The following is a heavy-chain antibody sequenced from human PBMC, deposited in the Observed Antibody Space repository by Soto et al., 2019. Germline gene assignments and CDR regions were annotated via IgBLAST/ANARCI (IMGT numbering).Heavy chain of an antibody. CDR3: ARDLERLDDDFWSGYYHPNYYGMDV. V-gene: IGHV1-69*13. D-gene: IGHD3-3*01. CDR1: GGTFSSYA. CDR2: IIPIFGTA. Sequence: ASVKVSCKASGGTFSSYAISWVRQAPGQGLEWMGGIIPIFGTANYAQKFQGRVTITADESTSTAYMELSSLRSEDTAVYYCARDLERLDDDFWSGYYHPNYYGMDVWGQGTTVTVSS. J-gene: IGHJ6*02.